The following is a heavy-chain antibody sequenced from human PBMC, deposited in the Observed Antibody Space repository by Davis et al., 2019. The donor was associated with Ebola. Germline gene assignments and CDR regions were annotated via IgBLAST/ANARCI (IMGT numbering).Heavy chain of an antibody. CDR3: ARGYSSGWYYDY. J-gene: IGHJ4*02. CDR1: GGSISSSNW. V-gene: IGHV4-4*02. CDR2: IYHSGST. D-gene: IGHD6-19*01. Sequence: MPGGSLRLSCAVSGGSISSSNWWSWVRQPPGKGLEWIGEIYHSGSTNYNPSLKSRVTISVDKSKNQFSLKLSSVTAADTAVYYCARGYSSGWYYDYWGQGTLVTVSS.